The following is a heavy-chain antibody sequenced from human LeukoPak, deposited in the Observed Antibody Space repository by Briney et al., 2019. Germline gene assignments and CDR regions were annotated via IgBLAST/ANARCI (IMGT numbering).Heavy chain of an antibody. D-gene: IGHD3-3*01. CDR3: PRRGELWSGYPFDP. J-gene: IGHJ5*02. Sequence: GGSLRHSCEATGFTFFNYWMHWVRQAPGKGLLWVSRIDSHGAATDYADSVKGRFTISRDNDKNTVYLQMDSLRTEDTAMYYCPRRGELWSGYPFDPWGQGTLVSVSS. CDR1: GFTFFNYW. CDR2: IDSHGAAT. V-gene: IGHV3-74*01.